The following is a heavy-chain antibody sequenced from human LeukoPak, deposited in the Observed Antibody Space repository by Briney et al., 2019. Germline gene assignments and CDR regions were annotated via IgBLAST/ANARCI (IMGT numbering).Heavy chain of an antibody. CDR1: GFTFNSYS. Sequence: GGSLRLSCAASGFTFNSYSMNWVRQAPGKGLEWDSSIRSSSSYIYYADSVKGRFTISRDNAKNSLYLQMNSLRAEDTAVYYCAREGSSGSYRRYYFDYWGQGTLVTVSS. CDR3: AREGSSGSYRRYYFDY. CDR2: IRSSSSYI. D-gene: IGHD1-26*01. J-gene: IGHJ4*02. V-gene: IGHV3-21*01.